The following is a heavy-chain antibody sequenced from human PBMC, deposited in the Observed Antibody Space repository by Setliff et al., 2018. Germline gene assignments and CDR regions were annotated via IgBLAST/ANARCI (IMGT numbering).Heavy chain of an antibody. J-gene: IGHJ4*02. D-gene: IGHD6-19*01. V-gene: IGHV4-4*08. CDR3: ARGVSSVSWTPRY. CDR2: IYTSGGT. CDR1: GDSMNDNH. Sequence: SETLSLTGNISGDSMNDNHWTWIRQPPGKGLEWIGYIYTSGGTNYNPSLKSRVTISVDMSKNQFSLKLSSVLSADTAVYYCARGVSSVSWTPRYWGRGILVTVSS.